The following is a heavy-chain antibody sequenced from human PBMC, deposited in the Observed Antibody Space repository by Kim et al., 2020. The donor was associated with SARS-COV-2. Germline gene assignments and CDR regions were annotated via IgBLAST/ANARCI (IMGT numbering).Heavy chain of an antibody. Sequence: SETLSLTCAVSGGSISSSNWWSWVRQPPGKGLEWIGEIYHSGSTNYNPSLKSRVTISVDKSKNQFSLKLSSVTAADTAVYYCWGYCSGGSCSRFDYWGQGTLVTVSS. CDR3: WGYCSGGSCSRFDY. CDR1: GGSISSSNW. J-gene: IGHJ4*02. CDR2: IYHSGST. D-gene: IGHD2-15*01. V-gene: IGHV4-4*02.